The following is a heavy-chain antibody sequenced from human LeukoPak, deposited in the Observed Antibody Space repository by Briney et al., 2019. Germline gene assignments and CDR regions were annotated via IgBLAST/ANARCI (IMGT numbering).Heavy chain of an antibody. D-gene: IGHD2-15*01. CDR2: ISSSSSYT. V-gene: IGHV3-11*06. CDR3: AKGHRKPKPCSGGSCYSEDYFDY. CDR1: GFTFSDYY. J-gene: IGHJ4*02. Sequence: GGSLRLSCAASGFTFSDYYMSWIRQAPGKGLEWVSYISSSSSYTNYADSVKGRFTISRDNAKNSLFLQMNSLRAEDTAVYYCAKGHRKPKPCSGGSCYSEDYFDYWGQGTLVTVSS.